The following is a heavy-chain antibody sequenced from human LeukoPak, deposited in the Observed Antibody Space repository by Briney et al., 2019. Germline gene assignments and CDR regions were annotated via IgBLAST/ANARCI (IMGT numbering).Heavy chain of an antibody. J-gene: IGHJ5*02. Sequence: GESLQISCKGSGYSFTSYWIGWVRQMPGKGLEWMGIIYPGDSDTRYSPSFQGQVTISADKSISTAYLQWSSLKASDTAMYYCARGYCSSTSCYSWFDPWGQGTLVTVSS. CDR3: ARGYCSSTSCYSWFDP. D-gene: IGHD2-2*02. CDR1: GYSFTSYW. CDR2: IYPGDSDT. V-gene: IGHV5-51*01.